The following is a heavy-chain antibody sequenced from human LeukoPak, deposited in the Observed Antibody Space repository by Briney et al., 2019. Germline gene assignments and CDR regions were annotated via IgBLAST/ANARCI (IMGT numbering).Heavy chain of an antibody. J-gene: IGHJ4*02. CDR3: ARDQGGDYYDSSGYGGDY. CDR1: GYTFTSYG. V-gene: IGHV1-18*01. CDR2: ISAYNGNT. Sequence: ASVKVSCKASGYTFTSYGISWVRQAPGQGLEWMGWISAYNGNTNYAQKLQGRVTMTTDTSTSTAYMELRSLRSDDTAVYYCARDQGGDYYDSSGYGGDYWGQGTLVTVSS. D-gene: IGHD3-22*01.